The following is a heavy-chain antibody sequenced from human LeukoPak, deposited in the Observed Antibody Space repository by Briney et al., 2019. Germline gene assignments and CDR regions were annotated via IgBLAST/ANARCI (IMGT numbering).Heavy chain of an antibody. CDR1: GGSISSYY. CDR2: ISYSGST. Sequence: PSETLSLTCTVSGGSISSYYWSWVRQPPGKGLEWIGYISYSGSTNYNPSLKSRVTISVDTSRNQFSLKLSSVTAADTAVYYCARGRLGGSGSYYNVLDYWGQGTLVTVSS. D-gene: IGHD3-10*01. V-gene: IGHV4-59*01. CDR3: ARGRLGGSGSYYNVLDY. J-gene: IGHJ4*02.